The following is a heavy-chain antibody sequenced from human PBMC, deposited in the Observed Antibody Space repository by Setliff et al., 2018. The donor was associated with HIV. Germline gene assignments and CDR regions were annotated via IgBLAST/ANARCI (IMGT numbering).Heavy chain of an antibody. V-gene: IGHV1-69*13. D-gene: IGHD3-10*01. CDR2: IIPLFGAP. J-gene: IGHJ6*03. Sequence: VKVSCKASGGSFGTFDISWVRQAPGQGLEWVGEIIPLFGAPNYAQKFQGRVTLTTDESTSAAFMELRSLRSEDTAVYYCAKLTYFGSGSRVPKPGYFYMDVWGQGTTVTVSS. CDR3: AKLTYFGSGSRVPKPGYFYMDV. CDR1: GGSFGTFD.